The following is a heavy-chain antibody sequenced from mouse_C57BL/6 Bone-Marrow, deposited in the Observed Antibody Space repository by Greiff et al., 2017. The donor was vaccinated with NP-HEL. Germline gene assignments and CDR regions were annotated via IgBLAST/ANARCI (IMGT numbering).Heavy chain of an antibody. CDR3: TRDYSNCHWYVDV. V-gene: IGHV1-5*01. Sequence: VQLQQSGTVLARPGASVKLSCKTSGYTFTSYWMHWVKQRPGQGLEWIGAIYPGNSDTSYNQKFKGKAKLTAVTSASTAYMELSSLTNEDSAVYYCTRDYSNCHWYVDVWGTGTTVTVSS. J-gene: IGHJ1*03. D-gene: IGHD2-5*01. CDR1: GYTFTSYW. CDR2: IYPGNSDT.